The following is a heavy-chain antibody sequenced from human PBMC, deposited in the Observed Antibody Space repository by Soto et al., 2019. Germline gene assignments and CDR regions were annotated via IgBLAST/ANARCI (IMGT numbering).Heavy chain of an antibody. J-gene: IGHJ3*02. D-gene: IGHD1-26*01. CDR3: AREVEVSGARLDAFDI. CDR2: IKQDGSEK. CDR1: GFTFSSYW. Sequence: VQLVESGGGLVQPGGSLRLSCAASGFTFSSYWMSWVRQAPGKGLEWVANIKQDGSEKYNVDSVKGRFTISRDNAKNSLYLQMNSLRAEDTAVYYCAREVEVSGARLDAFDIWGQGTMVTVSS. V-gene: IGHV3-7*05.